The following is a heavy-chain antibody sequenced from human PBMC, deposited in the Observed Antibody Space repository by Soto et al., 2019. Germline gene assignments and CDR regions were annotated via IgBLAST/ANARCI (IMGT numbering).Heavy chain of an antibody. J-gene: IGHJ6*02. CDR2: ISSDGSSK. CDR3: AKDRGLAESGRWSHYYYGMDV. D-gene: IGHD1-26*01. V-gene: IGHV3-30*18. Sequence: GGALKLSCVASGFTLTTNCMHWVRQAPGQGLEWVAVISSDGSSKYYGDSVRGRFTISRDNSKNTLFLEMNSLRSEDTAVYYCAKDRGLAESGRWSHYYYGMDVWGQGTTVTVSS. CDR1: GFTLTTNC.